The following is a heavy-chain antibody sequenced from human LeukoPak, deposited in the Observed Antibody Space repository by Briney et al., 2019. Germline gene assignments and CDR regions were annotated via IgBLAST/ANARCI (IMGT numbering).Heavy chain of an antibody. Sequence: SETLSHTCTVSGGSVSSDSYYWTWIRQPPRKGLEWIGYIYYSGSTSYNPSLKSRVTISVDTSKNQFSLKLNSVTAADTAVYYCARAVVVGGTMWYFDLWGRGTLVTVSS. D-gene: IGHD2-15*01. CDR1: GGSVSSDSYY. CDR2: IYYSGST. J-gene: IGHJ2*01. CDR3: ARAVVVGGTMWYFDL. V-gene: IGHV4-61*01.